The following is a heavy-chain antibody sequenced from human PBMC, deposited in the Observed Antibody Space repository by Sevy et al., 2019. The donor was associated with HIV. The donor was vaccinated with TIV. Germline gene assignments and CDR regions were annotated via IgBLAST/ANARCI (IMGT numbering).Heavy chain of an antibody. Sequence: GGSLRLSCAASGFTFSSYAMHWVRQAPGKGLEWVAVISYDGSNKYYADSVKGRFTISRDNSKNTLYLQLNSLRAEDTAVYYCARGVSRIYWYFDLWGRGTLVTVSS. J-gene: IGHJ2*01. CDR3: ARGVSRIYWYFDL. D-gene: IGHD2-15*01. CDR1: GFTFSSYA. CDR2: ISYDGSNK. V-gene: IGHV3-30-3*01.